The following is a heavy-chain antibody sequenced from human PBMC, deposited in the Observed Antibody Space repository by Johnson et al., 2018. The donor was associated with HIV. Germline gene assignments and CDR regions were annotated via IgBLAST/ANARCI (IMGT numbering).Heavy chain of an antibody. D-gene: IGHD3-10*01. CDR1: GFIFRNYG. J-gene: IGHJ3*02. Sequence: QVQLVESGGDVVQPGGSLRLSCAASGFIFRNYGMHWVRQAPGKGLEWVAFIRFDGSSKYYADSVKGRFTISRDNSKNTLYLQMNSLRAEDTAVYYCAKDVLFHVVGGLEAFEIWGQGTMVTVSS. CDR2: IRFDGSSK. V-gene: IGHV3-30*02. CDR3: AKDVLFHVVGGLEAFEI.